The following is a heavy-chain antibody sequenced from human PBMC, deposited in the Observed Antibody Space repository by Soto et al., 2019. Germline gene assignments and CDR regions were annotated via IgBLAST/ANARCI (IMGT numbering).Heavy chain of an antibody. V-gene: IGHV3-23*01. CDR3: AKRRGAGGHFDY. CDR2: VSIGGST. Sequence: GGSLRLSCAASGFTFSSYAMGWVRQGPGKGLEWVAVVSIGGSTHYADSVRGRFTISRDNSKNTLSLQMNSLTAEDTAIYFCAKRRGAGGHFDYWGQGALVTVSS. CDR1: GFTFSSYA. J-gene: IGHJ4*02. D-gene: IGHD2-15*01.